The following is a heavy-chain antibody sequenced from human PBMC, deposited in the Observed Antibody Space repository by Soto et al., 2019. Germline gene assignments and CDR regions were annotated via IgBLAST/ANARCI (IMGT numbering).Heavy chain of an antibody. V-gene: IGHV4-34*01. CDR2: INHSGST. D-gene: IGHD6-19*01. CDR1: GGSFSGYY. J-gene: IGHJ4*02. Sequence: PSETLSLTCAVYGGSFSGYYWSWIRQPPGKGLEWIGEINHSGSTNYNPSLKSRVTISVDTSKNQFSLKLSSVTAADTAVYYCARGHSSGWYGLAPPSRYDYWGQGTLVTVSS. CDR3: ARGHSSGWYGLAPPSRYDY.